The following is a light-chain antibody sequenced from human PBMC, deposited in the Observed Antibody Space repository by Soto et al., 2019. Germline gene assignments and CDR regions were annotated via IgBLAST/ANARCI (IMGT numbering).Light chain of an antibody. J-gene: IGKJ1*01. V-gene: IGKV3-20*01. CDR2: SAS. CDR3: QQYGSSTGT. CDR1: LSISSN. Sequence: EIVLTQSPGTLSLSPGERATLSCRASLSISSNLAWYQQKPGQAPRLLIYSASSRATGIPDRFSGSGAGTDFTLTITRLEPEDFAMYYCQQYGSSTGTFGQGTKVDIK.